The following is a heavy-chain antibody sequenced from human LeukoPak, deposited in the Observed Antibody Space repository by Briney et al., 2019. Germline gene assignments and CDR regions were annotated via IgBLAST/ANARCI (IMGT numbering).Heavy chain of an antibody. CDR3: ARVGDYGPNYYYYYYMDV. J-gene: IGHJ6*03. Sequence: GASVKVSCKASGYTFTSYGISWVRQAPGQGLEWMGWISAYNGNTNYAQKLQGRVTMTTDTSTSTAYMELRSLRSDDTAVYYCARVGDYGPNYYYYYYMDVWGKGTTVTVSS. CDR2: ISAYNGNT. D-gene: IGHD4-17*01. CDR1: GYTFTSYG. V-gene: IGHV1-18*01.